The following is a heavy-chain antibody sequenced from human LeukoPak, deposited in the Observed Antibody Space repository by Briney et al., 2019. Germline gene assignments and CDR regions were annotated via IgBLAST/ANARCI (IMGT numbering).Heavy chain of an antibody. CDR1: EFSVGSNY. V-gene: IGHV3-66*01. CDR2: IYSGGST. Sequence: GGSLRLSCAASEFSVGSNYMTWVRQAPGKGLEWVSLIYSGGSTYYADSVKGRFTISRDNSKNTLYLQMNSLKTEDTAVYYCTTLPSLDAFDIWGQGTMVTVSS. D-gene: IGHD3-16*02. CDR3: TTLPSLDAFDI. J-gene: IGHJ3*02.